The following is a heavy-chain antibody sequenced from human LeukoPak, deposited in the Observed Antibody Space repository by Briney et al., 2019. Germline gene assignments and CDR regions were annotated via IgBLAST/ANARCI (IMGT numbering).Heavy chain of an antibody. CDR3: AKVVAGTEWEELLYYGMDV. D-gene: IGHD6-19*01. CDR2: ISWNSGSI. V-gene: IGHV3-9*01. CDR1: GFTFDDYA. Sequence: PGGSLRLSCAASGFTFDDYAMHWVRQAPGKGLEWVSGISWNSGSIGYADSVKGRFTISKDNAKNSLYLQMNSLRAEDTALYYCAKVVAGTEWEELLYYGMDVWGQGTTVTVSS. J-gene: IGHJ6*02.